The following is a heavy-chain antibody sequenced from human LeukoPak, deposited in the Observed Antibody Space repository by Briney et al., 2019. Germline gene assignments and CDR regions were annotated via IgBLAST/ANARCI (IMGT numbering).Heavy chain of an antibody. CDR2: FDPEDGET. CDR1: GYTLTELS. D-gene: IGHD6-19*01. Sequence: EASVKVSCKVSGYTLTELSMHWVRQAPGKGLEWMGGFDPEDGETIYAQKFQGRVTMTEDTSTDTAYMELSSLRSEDTAVYYCATRSYSSGWYGFDYWGQGTLVTVSS. V-gene: IGHV1-24*01. CDR3: ATRSYSSGWYGFDY. J-gene: IGHJ4*02.